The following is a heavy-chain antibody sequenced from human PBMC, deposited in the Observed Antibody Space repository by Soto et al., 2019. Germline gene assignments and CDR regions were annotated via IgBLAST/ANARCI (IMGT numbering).Heavy chain of an antibody. J-gene: IGHJ5*02. CDR3: ARGLDWSWSLDP. D-gene: IGHD2-21*01. CDR2: MNPNSGNT. CDR1: GYTFTSYD. Sequence: QVQLVQSGAEVKKPGASVKVSCKASGYTFTSYDINWVRQATGQGLEWMGWMNPNSGNTGYAQKFQGRGTMTRNTSKRTAYMELSSLRSEDTAMYYCARGLDWSWSLDPGGQGTLVTVSS. V-gene: IGHV1-8*01.